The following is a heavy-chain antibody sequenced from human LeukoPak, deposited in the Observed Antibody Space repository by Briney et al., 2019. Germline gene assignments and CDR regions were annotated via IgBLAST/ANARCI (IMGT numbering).Heavy chain of an antibody. CDR1: GGSIRSYY. J-gene: IGHJ4*02. CDR3: ARGRKYLTSADY. CDR2: IYYSGST. Sequence: SETLSLTCTVSGGSIRSYYWSWIRQPPGKGLEWIGYIYYSGSTNYNPSLKSRVTISVDTSKNQFSLKLSSVTAADTAVYYCARGRKYLTSADYWGQGTLVTVSS. V-gene: IGHV4-59*12. D-gene: IGHD4-11*01.